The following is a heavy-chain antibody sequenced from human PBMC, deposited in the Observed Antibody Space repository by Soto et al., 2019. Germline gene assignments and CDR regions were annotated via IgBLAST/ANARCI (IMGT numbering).Heavy chain of an antibody. CDR2: FDPEDGET. D-gene: IGHD6-13*01. V-gene: IGHV1-24*01. CDR1: GYTLTELS. J-gene: IGHJ3*02. CDR3: ATDASSSHHAFDI. Sequence: ASVKVSCKVSGYTLTELSMHWVRQAPGKGLEWMGGFDPEDGETIYAQKFQGRVTMTEDTSTDTAYMGLSSLRSEDTAVYYCATDASSSHHAFDIWRQGTMVTVSS.